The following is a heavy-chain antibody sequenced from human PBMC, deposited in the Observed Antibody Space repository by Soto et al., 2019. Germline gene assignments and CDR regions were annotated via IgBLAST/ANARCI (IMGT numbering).Heavy chain of an antibody. D-gene: IGHD6-13*01. CDR2: IWYDGSNK. J-gene: IGHJ3*02. V-gene: IGHV3-33*01. CDR1: GFTFSSYG. Sequence: QVQLVESGGGVVQPGRSLRLSCAASGFTFSSYGMHWVRQAPGKGLEWVAVIWYDGSNKYYADSVKGRFTISRDNSKNTVYLQMNSLRAEDTAVYYCARVGPNHSNAFDIWGQGTMVTVSS. CDR3: ARVGPNHSNAFDI.